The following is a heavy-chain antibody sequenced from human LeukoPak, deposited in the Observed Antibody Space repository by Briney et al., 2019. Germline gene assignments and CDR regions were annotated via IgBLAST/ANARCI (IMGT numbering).Heavy chain of an antibody. Sequence: SETLSLTCTVSGGSISNYYWSWIRQPPGKGLEWIGYIYYSGSTNYNPSLKSRVTISVDTSKNQFSLKLNSVTAADTAVYYCARDAPHYDGSVRVGLDVWGQGTTVTVSS. J-gene: IGHJ6*02. D-gene: IGHD3-10*01. CDR3: ARDAPHYDGSVRVGLDV. CDR2: IYYSGST. CDR1: GGSISNYY. V-gene: IGHV4-59*01.